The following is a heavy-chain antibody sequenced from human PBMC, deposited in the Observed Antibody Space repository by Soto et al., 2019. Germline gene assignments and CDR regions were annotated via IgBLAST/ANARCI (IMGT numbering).Heavy chain of an antibody. CDR3: AREWSAYAF. V-gene: IGHV4-59*01. J-gene: IGHJ4*02. D-gene: IGHD3-3*01. CDR1: GDSISAYY. Sequence: SETLSLTCSVSGDSISAYYWSWILQPPWKGLEWIGFIYHTGATDYNPSLKSRVTISIDTSQSQLSLRVSSVTPADTAVYYCAREWSAYAFWGQGILVTVSS. CDR2: IYHTGAT.